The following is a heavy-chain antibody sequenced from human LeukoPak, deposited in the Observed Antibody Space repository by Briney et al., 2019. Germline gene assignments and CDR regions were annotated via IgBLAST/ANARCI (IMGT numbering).Heavy chain of an antibody. J-gene: IGHJ4*02. CDR2: IYTSGST. CDR1: GGSISSYY. CDR3: ARPTWIRRTYFDY. D-gene: IGHD5-18*01. Sequence: SETLSLTCTVSGGSISSYYWGWIRQPAGKGLEWIGRIYTSGSTNYNPSLKSRVTISVDTSKNQFSLKLSSVTAADTAVYYCARPTWIRRTYFDYWGQGTLVTVSS. V-gene: IGHV4-4*07.